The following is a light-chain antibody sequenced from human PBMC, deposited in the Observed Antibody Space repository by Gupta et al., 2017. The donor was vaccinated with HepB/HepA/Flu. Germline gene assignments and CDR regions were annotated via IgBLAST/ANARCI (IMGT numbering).Light chain of an antibody. CDR2: SAS. CDR1: QSVSTAY. Sequence: IVLTQSPGTLSLSPGERATLSCRASQSVSTAYLAWYQQKPGQAPRLLIHSASSRATGVPKRFSGSGSGTEFTRTSNRMKPEDFAVYYCQQDDGSSLTLGEGTKMEIK. J-gene: IGKJ2*01. CDR3: QQDDGSSLT. V-gene: IGKV3-20*01.